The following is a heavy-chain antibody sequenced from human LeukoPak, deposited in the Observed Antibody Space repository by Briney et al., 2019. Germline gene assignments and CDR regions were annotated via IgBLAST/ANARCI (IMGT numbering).Heavy chain of an antibody. D-gene: IGHD2-2*01. Sequence: SETLSLTCTVSGGSISSYYWSCIRQPPGKGLEWIGYIYDSGSTNYNPSLKSRVTTSVDTSKNQFSLKLSSVTAADTAVYYCARGPSSKYFDYWGQGTLVTVSS. V-gene: IGHV4-59*01. J-gene: IGHJ4*02. CDR2: IYDSGST. CDR3: ARGPSSKYFDY. CDR1: GGSISSYY.